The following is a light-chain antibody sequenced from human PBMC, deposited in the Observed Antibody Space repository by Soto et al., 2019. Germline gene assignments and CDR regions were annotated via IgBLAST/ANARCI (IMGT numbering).Light chain of an antibody. Sequence: ETVLTQPPATLSLSPGERATLSFSASQSVSSYLAWYQQKPGQAPRLLIYDASNRATGIPARFSGSGSGTDFTLTISSLEPADFAVYYCQQRSNWPLTFGGGTKVDIK. V-gene: IGKV3-11*01. CDR2: DAS. CDR3: QQRSNWPLT. J-gene: IGKJ4*01. CDR1: QSVSSY.